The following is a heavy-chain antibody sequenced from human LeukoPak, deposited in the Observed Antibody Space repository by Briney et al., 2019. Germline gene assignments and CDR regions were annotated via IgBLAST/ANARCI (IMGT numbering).Heavy chain of an antibody. CDR3: ARVSGWELLLGRPTYYFDY. V-gene: IGHV4-38-2*02. CDR2: IYHSGST. Sequence: NPSETLSLTCTVSGYSISSGYYWGWIRQPPGKGLEWIGSIYHSGSTYYNPSLKSRVTISVDTSKNQFSLKLSSVTAADTAVYYCARVSGWELLLGRPTYYFDYWGQGTLVTVSS. CDR1: GYSISSGYY. D-gene: IGHD1-26*01. J-gene: IGHJ4*02.